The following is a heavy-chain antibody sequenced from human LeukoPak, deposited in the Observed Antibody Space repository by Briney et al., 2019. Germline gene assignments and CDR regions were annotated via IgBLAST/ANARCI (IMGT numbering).Heavy chain of an antibody. CDR1: GGSISSSNW. V-gene: IGHV4-4*02. D-gene: IGHD5-12*01. Sequence: SETLSLTCAVSGGSISSSNWWSWVRQPPGKGLEWIGEIYHSGSTNYNPSLESRVTISVDTSKNQFSLKLSSVTAADTAVYYCARDLGYSGYDYDYWGQGTLVTVSS. CDR3: ARDLGYSGYDYDY. J-gene: IGHJ4*02. CDR2: IYHSGST.